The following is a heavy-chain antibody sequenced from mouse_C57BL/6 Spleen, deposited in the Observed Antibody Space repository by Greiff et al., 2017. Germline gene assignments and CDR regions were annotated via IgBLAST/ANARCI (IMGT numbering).Heavy chain of an antibody. CDR1: GYTFTSYW. CDR3: ARLGLTGTSYAMDY. CDR2: IDPSASYT. V-gene: IGHV1-59*01. Sequence: QVQLQQPGAELVRPGTSVKLSCKASGYTFTSYWMHWVKQRPGQGLEWIGVIDPSASYTNYNQKFKGKATLTVDTSSSTAYMQLSSLTSEDSAVYYCARLGLTGTSYAMDYWGQGTSVTVSS. D-gene: IGHD4-1*01. J-gene: IGHJ4*01.